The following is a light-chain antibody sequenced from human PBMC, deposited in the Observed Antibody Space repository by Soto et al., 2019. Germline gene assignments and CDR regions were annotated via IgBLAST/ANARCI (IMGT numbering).Light chain of an antibody. V-gene: IGKV3D-15*01. CDR3: QQYNNWPYT. CDR2: DAS. J-gene: IGKJ2*01. Sequence: ELVMTQSPVTLSVSPGERVALSCRASQSVGSNFAWYQQRPGQAPRVLIYDASTRATGIPARFSGSGSATEFTLTISILQSEDFAVYYCQQYNNWPYTFGQGTKLEIK. CDR1: QSVGSN.